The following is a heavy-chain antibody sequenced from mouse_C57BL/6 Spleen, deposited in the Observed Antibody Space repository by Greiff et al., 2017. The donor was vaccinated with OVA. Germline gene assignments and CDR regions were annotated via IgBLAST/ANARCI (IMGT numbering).Heavy chain of an antibody. CDR3: ARRDGNYEDYAMDY. D-gene: IGHD2-1*01. J-gene: IGHJ4*01. CDR2: IYPGDGDT. CDR1: GYAFSSSW. Sequence: QVQLQQSGPELVKPGASVKISCKASGYAFSSSWMNWVKQRPGKGLEWIGRIYPGDGDTNYNGKFKGKATLTADKSSSTAYMQLSSLPSEDSAVYFCARRDGNYEDYAMDYWGQGTSVTVSS. V-gene: IGHV1-82*01.